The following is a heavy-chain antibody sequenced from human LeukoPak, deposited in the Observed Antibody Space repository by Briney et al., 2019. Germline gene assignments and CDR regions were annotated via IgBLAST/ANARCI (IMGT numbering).Heavy chain of an antibody. D-gene: IGHD3-10*01. J-gene: IGHJ4*02. CDR3: ARLYGSGSYYNY. Sequence: SETLSLTCAVYGGSFSGYYWSWIRQPPGKGLEWIGEINHSGSTNYNPSLKSRLTISVDTSKNQFSLKLSSVTAADTAVYYCARLYGSGSYYNYWGQGTLVTVSS. CDR1: GGSFSGYY. CDR2: INHSGST. V-gene: IGHV4-34*01.